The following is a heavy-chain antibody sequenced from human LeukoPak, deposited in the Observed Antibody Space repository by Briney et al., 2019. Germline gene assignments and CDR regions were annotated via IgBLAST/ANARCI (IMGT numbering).Heavy chain of an antibody. Sequence: ASVKVSCKASGYTFTGYYIHWVRQAPGLGPEWMGMINPSGGSTTHAQKFQGRVTMTRDTSTSTVFMELSSLRSEDTAVYYCARGISSSWLDSWGQGTLVTVSS. CDR1: GYTFTGYY. CDR2: INPSGGST. D-gene: IGHD6-13*01. V-gene: IGHV1-46*01. J-gene: IGHJ4*02. CDR3: ARGISSSWLDS.